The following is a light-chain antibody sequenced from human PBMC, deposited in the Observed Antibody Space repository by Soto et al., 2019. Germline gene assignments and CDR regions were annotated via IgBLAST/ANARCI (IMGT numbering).Light chain of an antibody. CDR3: QQYNSYSWT. J-gene: IGKJ1*01. CDR1: QNIRSR. V-gene: IGKV1-5*01. CDR2: DAS. Sequence: DFQMTQSPSRLSASXVDRVTIPXXASQNIRSRLAWFQQKPGKAPKLLIYDASTLESGVPSRFSGSRSGTEFTLTISSLQPDDFATYYCQQYNSYSWTFGQGTKVDIK.